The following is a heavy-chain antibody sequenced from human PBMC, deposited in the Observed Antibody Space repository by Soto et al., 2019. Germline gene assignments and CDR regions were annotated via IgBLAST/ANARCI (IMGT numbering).Heavy chain of an antibody. V-gene: IGHV4-59*01. CDR1: GVSISGSY. Sequence: PSETLSLTCSFSGVSISGSYWSWIRQSPGKGLEWLGYVYYTGSTNYSPSLRSRVSISVDTSKNEFSLRLSSVTAADTAVYFCAKSVAVTGAHIDYWGQGTQVTVSS. J-gene: IGHJ4*02. CDR2: VYYTGST. CDR3: AKSVAVTGAHIDY. D-gene: IGHD2-8*02.